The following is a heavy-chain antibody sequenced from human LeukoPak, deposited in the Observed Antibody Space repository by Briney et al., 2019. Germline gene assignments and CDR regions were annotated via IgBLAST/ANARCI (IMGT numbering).Heavy chain of an antibody. Sequence: SVKVSCKASGYTFTSYDINWVRQAPGQGLEWMGRIIPILGIANYAQKFQGRVTITADKSTSTAYMELSSLRSEDTAVYYCASLLNYYDSSGYKSLDYWGQGTLVTVSS. CDR3: ASLLNYYDSSGYKSLDY. D-gene: IGHD3-22*01. CDR1: GYTFTSYD. CDR2: IIPILGIA. V-gene: IGHV1-69*04. J-gene: IGHJ4*02.